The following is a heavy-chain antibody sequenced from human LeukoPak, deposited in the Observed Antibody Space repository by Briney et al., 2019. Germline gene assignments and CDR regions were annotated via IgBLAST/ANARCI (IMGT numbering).Heavy chain of an antibody. CDR2: INHSGST. Sequence: SETLSLTCAVYGGSFSGYYWSWIRQPPGKGLEWIGEINHSGSTNYNPSLKSRVTISVDTSKNQFSLKLSSVAAADTAVYYCASGGTAPRWYNYWGQGTLVTVSS. D-gene: IGHD6-13*01. J-gene: IGHJ4*02. CDR3: ASGGTAPRWYNY. V-gene: IGHV4-34*01. CDR1: GGSFSGYY.